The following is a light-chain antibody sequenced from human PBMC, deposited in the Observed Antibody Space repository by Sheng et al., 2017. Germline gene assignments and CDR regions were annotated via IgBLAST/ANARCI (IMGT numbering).Light chain of an antibody. J-gene: IGKJ2*03. Sequence: EIVLTQSPATLSLSPGQRATLSCRASQSVGAYLAWYRQKPGQAPTLLIYDASRRASGIPARFSGSGSGTDFILTISSLQAEDVAVYYCQQYYSTPYSFGQGTKLEIK. CDR1: QSVGAY. CDR3: QQYYSTPYS. V-gene: IGKV3-11*01. CDR2: DAS.